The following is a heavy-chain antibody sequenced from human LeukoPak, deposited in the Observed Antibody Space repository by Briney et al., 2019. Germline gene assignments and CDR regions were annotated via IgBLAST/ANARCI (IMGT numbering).Heavy chain of an antibody. Sequence: ASVKVSCKASGYTFTSYDINWVQQATGQGLEWMGWMNPNSGNTGYAQKFQGRVTMTRNTSISTAYMELSSLRSEDTAVYYCARGNSGYDLYYFDYWGQGTLVTVSS. CDR3: ARGNSGYDLYYFDY. CDR2: MNPNSGNT. D-gene: IGHD5-12*01. J-gene: IGHJ4*02. V-gene: IGHV1-8*01. CDR1: GYTFTSYD.